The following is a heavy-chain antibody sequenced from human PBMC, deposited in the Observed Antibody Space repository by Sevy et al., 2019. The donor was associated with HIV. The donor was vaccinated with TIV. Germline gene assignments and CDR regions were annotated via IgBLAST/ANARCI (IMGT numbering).Heavy chain of an antibody. V-gene: IGHV3-7*01. Sequence: GGSLRLSCAASGFSFTSYWMSWVRQTPEKGLEWVANINQVGTEKNYVDSVKGRFTISRDNAKNSLYLQMNSLRAEDTAVYYCANKGGSRPNDAFDTWAQGTMVTVSS. J-gene: IGHJ3*02. CDR1: GFSFTSYW. D-gene: IGHD3-10*01. CDR2: INQVGTEK. CDR3: ANKGGSRPNDAFDT.